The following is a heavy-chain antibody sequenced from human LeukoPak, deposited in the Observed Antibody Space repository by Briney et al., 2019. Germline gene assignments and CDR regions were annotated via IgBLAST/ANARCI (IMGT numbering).Heavy chain of an antibody. V-gene: IGHV4-34*01. CDR3: ARGRLKQWLERRRNNWFDP. D-gene: IGHD6-19*01. J-gene: IGHJ5*02. CDR2: INHSGST. CDR1: GGSFSGYY. Sequence: PSETLSLTCAVYGGSFSGYYWSWIRQPPGKGLEWIGEINHSGSTNYNPSLKSRVTISVDTSKNQFSLKLSSVTAADTAVYYCARGRLKQWLERRRNNWFDPWGQGTLVTVSS.